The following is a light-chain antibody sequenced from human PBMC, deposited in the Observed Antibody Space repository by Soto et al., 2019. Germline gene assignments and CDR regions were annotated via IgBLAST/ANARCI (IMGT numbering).Light chain of an antibody. CDR1: QSVSNY. CDR3: QQYGSSGT. V-gene: IGKV3-20*01. CDR2: GAS. J-gene: IGKJ1*01. Sequence: EIVLTQSAATLSWSPGERATLSCRASQSVSNYLAWYQQKPGQAPRLLIYGASNRATGIPDRFSGIGSGTDFTLTISRLEPEDFAVYYCQQYGSSGTFGQGTKVDIK.